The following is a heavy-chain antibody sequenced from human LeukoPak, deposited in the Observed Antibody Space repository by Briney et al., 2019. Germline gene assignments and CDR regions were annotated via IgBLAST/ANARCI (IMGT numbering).Heavy chain of an antibody. V-gene: IGHV7-4-1*02. CDR1: GYTFTSYA. D-gene: IGHD3-10*01. CDR2: INTNTGNP. Sequence: GASVKVSCKASGYTFTSYAMNWVRQAPGQGLEWMGWINTNTGNPTYAQGFTGRFVFSLDTSVSTAYLQISSLKAEDTAVYYCARDNVWFGEFRFDYWGQGTLVTASS. J-gene: IGHJ4*02. CDR3: ARDNVWFGEFRFDY.